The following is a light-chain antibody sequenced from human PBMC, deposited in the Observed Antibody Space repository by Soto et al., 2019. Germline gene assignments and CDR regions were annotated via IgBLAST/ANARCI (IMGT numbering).Light chain of an antibody. CDR2: DAS. CDR3: QQYYTTPSIT. J-gene: IGKJ3*01. Sequence: ETVLTQSPGTLSLSPGERASLSCRASQSISGRYLAWYQQKPGQAPRLLIYDASSRATGIPDRFSGSGSGTDFILTISRLEPEDFAVYYCQQYYTTPSITFGPGTKVEI. V-gene: IGKV3-20*01. CDR1: QSISGRY.